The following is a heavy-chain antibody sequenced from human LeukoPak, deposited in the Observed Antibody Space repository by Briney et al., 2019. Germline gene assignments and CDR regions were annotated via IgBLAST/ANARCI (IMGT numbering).Heavy chain of an antibody. CDR1: GFTFSSYS. V-gene: IGHV3-21*01. J-gene: IGHJ2*01. CDR2: ISSSSSYI. Sequence: GGPLRLSCAASGFTFSSYSMNWVRQAPGKGLEWVSSISSSSSYIYYADSVKGRFTISRDNAKNSLNLQMNSLRVEDTAVYYCAGGVGWHFDLWGRGTLVTVSS. CDR3: AGGVGWHFDL. D-gene: IGHD3-10*01.